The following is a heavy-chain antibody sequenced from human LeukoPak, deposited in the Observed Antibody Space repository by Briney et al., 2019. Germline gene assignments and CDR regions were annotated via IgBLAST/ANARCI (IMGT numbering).Heavy chain of an antibody. J-gene: IGHJ4*02. CDR3: TRAQETYYDILAGY. Sequence: PGGSLRLSCAASGFIFRNYAMHWVRQAPGKGLEWVAVISYDGSNIYYGDSVKGRFTISRDNARNTLYLQMSSLRAEDTAIYYCTRAQETYYDILAGYWGQGTLVTVS. CDR2: ISYDGSNI. V-gene: IGHV3-30-3*01. CDR1: GFIFRNYA. D-gene: IGHD3-9*01.